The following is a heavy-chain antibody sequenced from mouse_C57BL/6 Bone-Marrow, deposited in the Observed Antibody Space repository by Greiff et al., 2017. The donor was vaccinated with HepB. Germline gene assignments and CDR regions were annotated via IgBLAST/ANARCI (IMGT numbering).Heavy chain of an antibody. V-gene: IGHV2-3*01. CDR1: GFSLTSYG. D-gene: IGHD1-1*01. Sequence: QVHVKQSGPGLVAPSQSLSITCTVSGFSLTSYGVSWVRQPPGKGLEWLGVIWGDGSTNYHSALISRLSISKDNSKSQVFLKLNSLQTDDTATYYCAKEYFLYYYGSSYMGAMDYWGQGTSVTVSS. CDR2: IWGDGST. J-gene: IGHJ4*01. CDR3: AKEYFLYYYGSSYMGAMDY.